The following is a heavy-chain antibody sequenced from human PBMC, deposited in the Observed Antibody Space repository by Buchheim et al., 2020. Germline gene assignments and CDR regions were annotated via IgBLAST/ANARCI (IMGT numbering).Heavy chain of an antibody. D-gene: IGHD2-8*01. CDR2: IYHSGST. J-gene: IGHJ6*02. V-gene: IGHV4-30-2*01. CDR3: ARGRYCTNGACYPESYYYYGMDV. Sequence: QLQLQESGSGLVKPSQTLSLTCAVSGGSISSGGYSWSWIRQPPGKGLEWIGYIYHSGSTYYNPSLKSRVTISVDRSKNQFSLKLGSVTAADTAVYYCARGRYCTNGACYPESYYYYGMDVWGQGTT. CDR1: GGSISSGGYS.